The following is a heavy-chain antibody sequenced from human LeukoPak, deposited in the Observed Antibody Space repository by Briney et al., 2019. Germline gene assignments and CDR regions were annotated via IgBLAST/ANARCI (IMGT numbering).Heavy chain of an antibody. CDR2: INPSGGST. CDR1: GYTFTSYY. Sequence: ASVKVSCKASGYTFTSYYMHWVRQAPGQGLEWMGIINPSGGSTRYAQKFQGRVTMTRDTSTSTVYMELSSLRSEDTAVYYCARVRDTYYDILTGEFDYWGQGTLVTVSS. J-gene: IGHJ4*02. D-gene: IGHD3-9*01. V-gene: IGHV1-46*01. CDR3: ARVRDTYYDILTGEFDY.